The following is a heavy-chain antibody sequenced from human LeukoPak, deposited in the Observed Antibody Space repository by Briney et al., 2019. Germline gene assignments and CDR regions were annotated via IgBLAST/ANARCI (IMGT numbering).Heavy chain of an antibody. V-gene: IGHV4-4*07. CDR3: ATSLKYGFFDY. CDR1: GGSISFYY. Sequence: PSETLSLTCTVSGGSISFYYWSWIRQPAGEGLEWIGRMYTSGSSSYNPSLKSRVTMSVDTSKNRFSLKLSSVTAADTAVYYCATSLKYGFFDYWGQGTLVTVSS. D-gene: IGHD3-10*01. J-gene: IGHJ4*02. CDR2: MYTSGSS.